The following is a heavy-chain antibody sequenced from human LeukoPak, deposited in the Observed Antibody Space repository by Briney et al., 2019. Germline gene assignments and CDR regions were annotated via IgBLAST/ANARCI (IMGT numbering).Heavy chain of an antibody. Sequence: SGTLSLTCTVSGGSISSSSYYWGWIRQPPGKGLEWIGSIYYSGSTYYNPFLKSRVTISVDTSKNQFSLKLSSVTAADTAVYYCARRGIYCSSTSRFYYYYYMDVWGKGTTVTVSS. D-gene: IGHD2-2*01. J-gene: IGHJ6*03. V-gene: IGHV4-39*01. CDR2: IYYSGST. CDR3: ARRGIYCSSTSRFYYYYYMDV. CDR1: GGSISSSSYY.